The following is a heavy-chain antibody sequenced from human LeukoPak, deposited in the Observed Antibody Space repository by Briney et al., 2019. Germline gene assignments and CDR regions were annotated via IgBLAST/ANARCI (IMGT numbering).Heavy chain of an antibody. CDR1: GYSFINYW. D-gene: IGHD1-26*01. J-gene: IGHJ4*02. V-gene: IGHV5-51*01. CDR2: IYPGNSDT. Sequence: GESLKISCKGSGYSFINYWIGWVRHMPGKSPEWMGIIYPGNSDTTYSPSFQGQVTISADKSISTAYLQWSSLKASDTAMYYCARLGAREGATTQFDSWGQGTLVTVSS. CDR3: ARLGAREGATTQFDS.